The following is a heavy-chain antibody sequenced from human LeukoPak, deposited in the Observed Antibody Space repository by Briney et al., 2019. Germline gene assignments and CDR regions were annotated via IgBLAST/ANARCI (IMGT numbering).Heavy chain of an antibody. CDR1: GFTLSSYW. CDR3: ARGRFGAISFDY. D-gene: IGHD1-26*01. Sequence: PGVSLRLSCAASGFTLSSYWMTWVRQAPGKGLEWIGEINHGGSTNCNPSLKSRVTISVDTSKNPFSLKLSSVTAADTAVYYCARGRFGAISFDYWGQGTLVTVSS. V-gene: IGHV4-34*01. CDR2: INHGGST. J-gene: IGHJ4*02.